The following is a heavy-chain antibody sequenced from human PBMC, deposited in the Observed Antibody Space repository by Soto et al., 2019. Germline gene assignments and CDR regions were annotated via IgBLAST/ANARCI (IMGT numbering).Heavy chain of an antibody. Sequence: EVQLVESGGGLVLPGVSLRLSCAASGFTFSRYWMHWVRQAPGKVLVWGSRISSYGSDTHYADSVKGRFTNSRDNAKNTLYLQMNSPTADNTAVYYCASNYAYAEGYYWYGIDVWGQGTTVTVSS. CDR1: GFTFSRYW. D-gene: IGHD3-16*01. V-gene: IGHV3-74*01. CDR3: ASNYAYAEGYYWYGIDV. J-gene: IGHJ6*02. CDR2: ISSYGSDT.